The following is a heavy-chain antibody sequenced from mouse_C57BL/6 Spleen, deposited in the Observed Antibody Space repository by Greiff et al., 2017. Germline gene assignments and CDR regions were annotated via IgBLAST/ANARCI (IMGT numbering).Heavy chain of an antibody. V-gene: IGHV1-81*01. Sequence: QVQLKQSGAELARPGASVKLSCKASGYTFTSYGISWVKQRTGQGLEWIGEIYPRSGNTYYNEKFKGKATLTADKSSSTAYMELRSLTSEDSAVYFCASREGSPFFAYWGQGTLVTVSA. CDR3: ASREGSPFFAY. J-gene: IGHJ3*01. CDR1: GYTFTSYG. CDR2: IYPRSGNT.